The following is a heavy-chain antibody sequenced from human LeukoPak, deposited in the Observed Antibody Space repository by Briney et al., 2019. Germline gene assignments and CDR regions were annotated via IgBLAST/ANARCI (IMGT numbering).Heavy chain of an antibody. Sequence: GGSLRLSCAASRFTFSTYWMHWVRQAPGKGLVWVSRINSDGSSTGYADSVKGRFTISRDNARTSLYLQMNSLGPDDTALYYCSTDPRLLTYWGHGTLVTVSS. J-gene: IGHJ4*01. CDR3: STDPRLLTY. V-gene: IGHV3-74*01. CDR1: RFTFSTYW. D-gene: IGHD2-8*01. CDR2: INSDGSST.